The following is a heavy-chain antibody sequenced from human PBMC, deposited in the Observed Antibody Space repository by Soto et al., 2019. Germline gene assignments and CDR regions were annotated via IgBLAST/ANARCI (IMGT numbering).Heavy chain of an antibody. V-gene: IGHV4-39*01. D-gene: IGHD2-2*01. CDR1: GGSISSSSYY. CDR3: ARLVIDYYYMDV. Sequence: QLQLQESGPGLVKPSETLSLTCTVSGGSISSSSYYWGWIRQPPGKGLEWIGSIYYSGSTYYNPSLKSRVTISVDTSKNQFSLKLSSVTAADTAVYYCARLVIDYYYMDVWGKGTTVTVSS. CDR2: IYYSGST. J-gene: IGHJ6*03.